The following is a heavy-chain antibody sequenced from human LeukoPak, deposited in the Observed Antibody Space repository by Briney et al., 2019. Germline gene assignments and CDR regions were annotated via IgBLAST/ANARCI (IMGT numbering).Heavy chain of an antibody. CDR2: IIPIFGTA. CDR1: GGTFSSYA. D-gene: IGHD3-16*01. Sequence: ASVKVSCKASGGTFSSYAIGWVRQAPGQGLEWMGGIIPIFGTANYAQKFQGRVTITADESTSTAYMELSSLRSEDTAVYYCATVKRRSWGPGGFDYWGQGTLVTVSS. CDR3: ATVKRRSWGPGGFDY. J-gene: IGHJ4*02. V-gene: IGHV1-69*13.